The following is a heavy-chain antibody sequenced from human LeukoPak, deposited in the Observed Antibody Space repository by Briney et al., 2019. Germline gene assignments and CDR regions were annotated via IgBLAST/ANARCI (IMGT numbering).Heavy chain of an antibody. CDR3: ARYPMIVVVNYYYYYMDV. CDR2: ISAYNGNT. J-gene: IGHJ6*03. V-gene: IGHV1-18*01. CDR1: GYTFTSYG. Sequence: GASVKVSCKASGYTFTSYGISWVRQAPGQGLEWMGWISAYNGNTNYAQKLQGRVTMTTDTSTSTAHMELRSLRPDDTAVYYCARYPMIVVVNYYYYYMDVWGKGTTVTVSS. D-gene: IGHD3-22*01.